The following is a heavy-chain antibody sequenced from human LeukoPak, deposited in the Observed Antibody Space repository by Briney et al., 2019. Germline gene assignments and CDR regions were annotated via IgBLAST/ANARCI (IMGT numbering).Heavy chain of an antibody. V-gene: IGHV1-69*13. D-gene: IGHD5-18*01. CDR2: ITPIFGTA. Sequence: SVKVSCKASGGTFISYAISWVRQAPGQGLEWMGGITPIFGTANYAQKFQGRVTITADESTSTAYMELSSLRSEDTAVYYCASALDTAMVSADYWGQGTLVTVSS. J-gene: IGHJ4*02. CDR3: ASALDTAMVSADY. CDR1: GGTFISYA.